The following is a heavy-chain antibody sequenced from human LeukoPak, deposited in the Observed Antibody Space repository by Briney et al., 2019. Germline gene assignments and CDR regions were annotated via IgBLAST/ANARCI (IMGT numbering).Heavy chain of an antibody. CDR2: IRSKASSYAT. Sequence: PGGSLRLSCEASGFTFSTYGMHWVRQASGKGLEWVGRIRSKASSYATAYGASVKGRFTISRDDSKNTAFLQMNSLKTEDTAVYYCASYDYGDKTVDYWGQGTLVTVSS. V-gene: IGHV3-73*01. J-gene: IGHJ4*02. D-gene: IGHD4-23*01. CDR1: GFTFSTYG. CDR3: ASYDYGDKTVDY.